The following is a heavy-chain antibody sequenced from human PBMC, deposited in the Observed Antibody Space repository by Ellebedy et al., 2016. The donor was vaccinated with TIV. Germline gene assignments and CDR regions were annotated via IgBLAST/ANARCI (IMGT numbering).Heavy chain of an antibody. D-gene: IGHD1-7*01. V-gene: IGHV3-30*03. Sequence: GESLKISCVASGITFSSSGMHWVRQAPGKGLEWVAIISYDGSKKYYADSVKGRFTISRDNSKNTVFLQVNSLRAEDTAVYHCARDRAWNSLDYWGQGTQVTVSS. CDR3: ARDRAWNSLDY. CDR1: GITFSSSG. J-gene: IGHJ4*02. CDR2: ISYDGSKK.